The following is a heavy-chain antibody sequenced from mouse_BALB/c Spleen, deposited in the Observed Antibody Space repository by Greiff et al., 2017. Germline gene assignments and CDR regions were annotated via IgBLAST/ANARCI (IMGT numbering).Heavy chain of an antibody. Sequence: VQLKKSGPELVKPGASVKISCKASGYSFTGYYMHWVKQSHVKSLEWIGRINPYNGATSYNQNFKDKASLTVDKSSSTAYMELHSLTSEDSAVYYCARGEVITTVVERYYFDYWGQGTTLTVSS. V-gene: IGHV1-31*01. CDR3: ARGEVITTVVERYYFDY. CDR1: GYSFTGYY. J-gene: IGHJ2*01. D-gene: IGHD1-1*01. CDR2: INPYNGAT.